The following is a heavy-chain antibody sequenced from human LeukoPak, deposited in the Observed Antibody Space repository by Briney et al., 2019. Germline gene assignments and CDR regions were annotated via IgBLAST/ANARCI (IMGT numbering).Heavy chain of an antibody. CDR2: IASDGSST. D-gene: IGHD4-23*01. CDR1: GFTFSSYW. Sequence: PGGSPRLSCAASGFTFSSYWMNWVRHAPGKGLVWVSRIASDGSSTTYADSVKGRFSISRDNAKNTLYLQMNSLRVEDTAVYYCARGRPHGNDYWGQGTLVTVSS. J-gene: IGHJ4*02. V-gene: IGHV3-74*01. CDR3: ARGRPHGNDY.